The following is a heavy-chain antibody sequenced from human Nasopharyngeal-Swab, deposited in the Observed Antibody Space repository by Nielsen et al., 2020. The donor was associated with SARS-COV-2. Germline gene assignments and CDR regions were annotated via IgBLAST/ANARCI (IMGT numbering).Heavy chain of an antibody. CDR3: ARDRVVVPAATRGNFDY. J-gene: IGHJ4*02. D-gene: IGHD2-2*01. Sequence: WIRQPPGKGLEWVSSISSSSSYIYYADSVKGRFTISRDNAKNSLYLQMNSLRAEDTAVYYCARDRVVVPAATRGNFDYWGQGTLVTVSS. V-gene: IGHV3-21*01. CDR2: ISSSSSYI.